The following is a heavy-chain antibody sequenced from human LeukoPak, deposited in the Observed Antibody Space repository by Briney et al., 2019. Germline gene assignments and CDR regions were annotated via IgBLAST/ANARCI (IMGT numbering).Heavy chain of an antibody. J-gene: IGHJ4*02. Sequence: GGSLRLSCAASGFTFSSYAMHWVRQAPGKGLEYVSSISSNGGSIYYAHSVKGRFTISRDNSKNTLYLQMGSLRAEDMAVYYCASLSKGGWYDYWGQGTLVTVSS. CDR1: GFTFSSYA. V-gene: IGHV3-64*01. D-gene: IGHD6-19*01. CDR3: ASLSKGGWYDY. CDR2: ISSNGGSI.